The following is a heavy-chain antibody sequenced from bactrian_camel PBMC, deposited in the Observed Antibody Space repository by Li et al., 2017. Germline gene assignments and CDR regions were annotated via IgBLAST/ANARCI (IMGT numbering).Heavy chain of an antibody. CDR1: GFTLGSYY. D-gene: IGHD3*01. CDR3: PNRKRMTAIQVLGVMMAPGRPLS. J-gene: IGHJ4*01. Sequence: VQLVESGGGLVQPGGSLRLSCAASGFTLGSYYMSWVRQAPGKGLEWVSAIDSPGTTYYAESVKGRFTISSDNAKNTMFLQMNDLKTEDTAYITAPNRKRMTAIQVLGVMMAPGRPLSGARGPRSPSP. V-gene: IGHV3S40*01. CDR2: IDSPGTT.